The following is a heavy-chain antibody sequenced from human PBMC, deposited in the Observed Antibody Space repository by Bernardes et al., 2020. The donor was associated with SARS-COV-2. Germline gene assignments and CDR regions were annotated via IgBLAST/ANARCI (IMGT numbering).Heavy chain of an antibody. D-gene: IGHD1-1*01. CDR2: THDSGST. V-gene: IGHV4-59*01. Sequence: SETLYLTCTVSGVSISRYYWSWIRQPPGKGLEWIAYTHDSGSTNYNPSLKTRVTMSADTSKNQFSLKVTSLTAADTAVYYCAREGERYAFDIWGQGTMVTVSS. CDR3: AREGERYAFDI. CDR1: GVSISRYY. J-gene: IGHJ3*02.